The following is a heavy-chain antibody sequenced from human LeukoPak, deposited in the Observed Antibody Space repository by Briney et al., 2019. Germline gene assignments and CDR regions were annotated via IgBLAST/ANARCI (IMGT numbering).Heavy chain of an antibody. V-gene: IGHV3-74*01. CDR3: ARDYQYGLDV. CDR1: GFTFSSYW. Sequence: GGSLRLSCAASGFTFSSYWMHWVRRAPGKGLLWVSCINTDGSVMRYADSVRGRFTISRDNAKNTLYLQMNSLRVEDTAVYYCARDYQYGLDVWGQGTTVTVSS. J-gene: IGHJ6*02. CDR2: INTDGSVM.